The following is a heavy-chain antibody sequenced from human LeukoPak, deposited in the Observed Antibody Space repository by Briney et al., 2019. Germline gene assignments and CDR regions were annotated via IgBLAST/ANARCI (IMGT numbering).Heavy chain of an antibody. Sequence: SQTLSLTCSVSGGSISSSNYYWSWIRQPPGKGLEWIGEINHRGSTNYNPSLKSRVTISVDTSKNQFSLKLSSVTAADTAVYYCARMIGRQLRYFDWLARGYFDYWGQGTLVTVSS. CDR2: INHRGST. J-gene: IGHJ4*02. D-gene: IGHD3-9*01. CDR3: ARMIGRQLRYFDWLARGYFDY. V-gene: IGHV4-39*07. CDR1: GGSISSSNYY.